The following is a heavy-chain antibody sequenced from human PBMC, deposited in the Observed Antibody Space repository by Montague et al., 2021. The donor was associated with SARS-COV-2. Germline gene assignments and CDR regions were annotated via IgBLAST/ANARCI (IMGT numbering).Heavy chain of an antibody. D-gene: IGHD3-22*01. CDR1: GDSVSSYSAA. V-gene: IGHV6-1*01. Sequence: CAISGDSVSSYSAAWNWIRQSPSIGLEWLGRTYYRSKWYNDYALSVKSRITTNPDTSKNHFSLQLNSVTPEDTAIYYCARGVYYDGSGYYSFDYWGQGTLVTVSS. CDR2: TYYRSKWYN. CDR3: ARGVYYDGSGYYSFDY. J-gene: IGHJ4*02.